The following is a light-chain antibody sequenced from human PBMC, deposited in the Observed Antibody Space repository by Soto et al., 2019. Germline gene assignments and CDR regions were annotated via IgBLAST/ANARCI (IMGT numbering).Light chain of an antibody. J-gene: IGLJ2*01. CDR2: RNT. CDR3: ASWDDSLDVVV. V-gene: IGLV1-44*01. CDR1: TSNIGSDT. Sequence: QSVLTQPPSASGTPGQRVTISCSGSTSNIGSDTVNWYQQLPGTAPKLLIYRNTQRPSGVPDRFSGSKSGASASLAISGLQSEVEADYYCASWDDSLDVVVFGGGTQLTVL.